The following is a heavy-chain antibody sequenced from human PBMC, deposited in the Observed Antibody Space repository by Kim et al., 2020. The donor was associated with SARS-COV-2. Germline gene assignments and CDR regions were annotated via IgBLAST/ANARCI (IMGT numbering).Heavy chain of an antibody. V-gene: IGHV4-39*01. D-gene: IGHD3-22*01. CDR3: ARARITVIVEVIRGAHYFDY. J-gene: IGHJ4*02. Sequence: SETLSLTCTVSGGSISSSSYYWGWIRQPPGKGLEWIVSIYYSGSTYYNPSLKSGVTISVDTSKNQFSLKLSSVTAADTAVYYCARARITVIVEVIRGAHYFDYWGQGTLVTVSS. CDR2: IYYSGST. CDR1: GGSISSSSYY.